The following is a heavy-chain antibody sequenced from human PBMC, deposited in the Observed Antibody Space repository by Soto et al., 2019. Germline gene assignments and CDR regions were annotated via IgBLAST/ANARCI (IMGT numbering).Heavy chain of an antibody. Sequence: PGGSLRLSCAASGFTFSGYTMNWVRQAPGKGLEWVSSITSGSSYIYYADSVKGRFTISRDNAKNSLYLQINSLRAEDTAMYYCARSSFDCWGQGTLVTVSS. V-gene: IGHV3-21*01. CDR2: ITSGSSYI. J-gene: IGHJ4*02. CDR3: ARSSFDC. CDR1: GFTFSGYT.